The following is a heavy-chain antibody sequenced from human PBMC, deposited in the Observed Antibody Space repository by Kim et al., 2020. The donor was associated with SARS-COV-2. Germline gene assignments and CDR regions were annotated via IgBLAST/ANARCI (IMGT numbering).Heavy chain of an antibody. CDR3: ARVYSSGWTGYYYYYMDV. Sequence: MSRVTISVDTSKNQFCLKLSSVTAADTAVYYCARVYSSGWTGYYYYYMDVWGKGTTVTVSS. J-gene: IGHJ6*03. D-gene: IGHD6-19*01. V-gene: IGHV4-59*01.